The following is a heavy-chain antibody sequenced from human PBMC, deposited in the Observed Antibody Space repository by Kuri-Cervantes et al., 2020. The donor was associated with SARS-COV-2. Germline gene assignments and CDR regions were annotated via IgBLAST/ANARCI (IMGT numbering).Heavy chain of an antibody. J-gene: IGHJ4*02. D-gene: IGHD5-12*01. Sequence: GESLKISCAASGFTVSDYYMSWIRQAPGKGLEWVSYISSSSSYTNYADSVKGRFTISRDNSKNSLYLQMNSLRAEDTAVYYCARGSSGYDLTFDYWGQGTLVTVSS. CDR3: ARGSSGYDLTFDY. V-gene: IGHV3-11*06. CDR1: GFTVSDYY. CDR2: ISSSSSYT.